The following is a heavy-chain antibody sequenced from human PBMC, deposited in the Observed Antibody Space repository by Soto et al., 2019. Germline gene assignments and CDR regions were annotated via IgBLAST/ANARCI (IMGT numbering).Heavy chain of an antibody. V-gene: IGHV1-3*01. Sequence: ASVKVSCKASGYTFTGYYMHWVRQAPGQRLEWMGWINAGNGNTKYSQKFQGRVTITRDTSASTAYMELSSLRSEDTAVYYCARGPLMTSFFDYWGQGTLVTVSS. D-gene: IGHD6-6*01. J-gene: IGHJ4*02. CDR2: INAGNGNT. CDR1: GYTFTGYY. CDR3: ARGPLMTSFFDY.